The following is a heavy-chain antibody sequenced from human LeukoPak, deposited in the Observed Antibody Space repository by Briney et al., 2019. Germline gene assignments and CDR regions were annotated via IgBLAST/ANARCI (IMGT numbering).Heavy chain of an antibody. V-gene: IGHV4-34*01. CDR3: ARGVGLRLGELSLLFLYYYGMDV. Sequence: SQTQSPTCAVDGGSFSGYYWSWIRQPPGEGLEWVGEITDGGSTNYNPSLKSRVTTSVDTSNNPSSLQLSCLKAADTAVYYCARGVGLRLGELSLLFLYYYGMDVWRQGTTVTVSS. D-gene: IGHD3-16*02. J-gene: IGHJ6*02. CDR1: GGSFSGYY. CDR2: ITDGGST.